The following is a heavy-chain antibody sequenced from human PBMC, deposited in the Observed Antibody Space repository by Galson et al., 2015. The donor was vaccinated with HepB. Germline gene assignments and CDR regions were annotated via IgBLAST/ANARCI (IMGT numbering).Heavy chain of an antibody. Sequence: SLRLSCAASGFTFSSYGMHWVRQAPGKGLEWVAFIRYDGSNKYYADSVKGRFTISRDNSKNTLYLQMISLRAEDTAVYYCAKDRSIDYYFDSWGQGTLVTVAP. V-gene: IGHV3-30*02. J-gene: IGHJ4*02. CDR1: GFTFSSYG. CDR3: AKDRSIDYYFDS. D-gene: IGHD4/OR15-4a*01. CDR2: IRYDGSNK.